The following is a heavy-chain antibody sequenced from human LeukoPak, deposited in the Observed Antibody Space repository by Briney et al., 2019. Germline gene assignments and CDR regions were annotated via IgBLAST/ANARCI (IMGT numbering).Heavy chain of an antibody. CDR1: GYTFTSYY. J-gene: IGHJ5*02. V-gene: IGHV1-46*01. Sequence: ASVKVSCKASGYTFTSYYMHWVRQAPGQGLEWMGIINPSGGSTSYAQKFQGRVTMTRDISTSTVYMELSSLRSEDTAVYYCARDMEDIVLMVRQSNWFDPWGQGTLVTVSS. CDR3: ARDMEDIVLMVRQSNWFDP. CDR2: INPSGGST. D-gene: IGHD2-8*01.